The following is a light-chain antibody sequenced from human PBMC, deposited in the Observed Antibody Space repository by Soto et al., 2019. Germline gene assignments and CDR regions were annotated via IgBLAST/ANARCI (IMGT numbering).Light chain of an antibody. J-gene: IGLJ7*01. CDR2: GNS. V-gene: IGLV1-40*01. Sequence: QSVLTQPPSVSGAPGQRVTISCTGSSSNIGAGYDVHWYQQLPGTAPKLLLYGNSNRPSGVPDRFSGSKSGTSASLAITGLQAEDEADYYCQSYDSSLSGPHAVFGGGTLLTVL. CDR3: QSYDSSLSGPHAV. CDR1: SSNIGAGYD.